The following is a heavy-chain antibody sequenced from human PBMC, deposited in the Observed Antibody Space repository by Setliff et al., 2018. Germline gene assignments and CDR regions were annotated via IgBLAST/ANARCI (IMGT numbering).Heavy chain of an antibody. CDR1: GGSFSGYY. CDR3: ARGKVLYDYVCGSYRYGDYYYGMDF. D-gene: IGHD3-16*02. CDR2: INHRGST. J-gene: IGHJ6*02. Sequence: PSETLSLTCAVYGGSFSGYYWSWIRQPPGKGLEWIGEINHRGSTNYNPSLKSRVTISVDTSKNQFSLKLSSVTAADTAVYYCARGKVLYDYVCGSYRYGDYYYGMDFWGQGTTVTVSS. V-gene: IGHV4-34*01.